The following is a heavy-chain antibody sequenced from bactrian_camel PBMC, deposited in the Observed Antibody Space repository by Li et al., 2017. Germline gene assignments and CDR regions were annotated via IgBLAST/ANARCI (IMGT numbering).Heavy chain of an antibody. V-gene: IGHV3S63*01. CDR3: VTGGIWPQYEHNF. Sequence: QVQLVESGGGSVQAGGSLRLSCTASGFTFDDSDMGWYRQAPGKEREGVAAIYLGGGNTNYADSVKGRFTISQDSAKNTVYLLMNNLKSEDTALYYCVTGGIWPQYEHNFWGQGTQVTVS. CDR2: IYLGGGNT. CDR1: GFTFDDSD. D-gene: IGHD3*01. J-gene: IGHJ4*01.